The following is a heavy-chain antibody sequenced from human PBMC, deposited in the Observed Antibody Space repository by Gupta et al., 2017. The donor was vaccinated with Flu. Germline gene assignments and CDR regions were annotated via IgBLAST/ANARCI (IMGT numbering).Heavy chain of an antibody. V-gene: IGHV4-4*02. Sequence: RSFSCAVSGGSIRANSGGSWGRQPAGEGLEWIGEIFNTGTTNYNQSLKRGVVKSVDKSKNQFTRKRNSVTAADTAGDDGAGNWFDHWGQGTLVTVSS. J-gene: IGHJ5*02. CDR3: AGNWFDH. CDR1: GGSIRANSG. CDR2: IFNTGTT.